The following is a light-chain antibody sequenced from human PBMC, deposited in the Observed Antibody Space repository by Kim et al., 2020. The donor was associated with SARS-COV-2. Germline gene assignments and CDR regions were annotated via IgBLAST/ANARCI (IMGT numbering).Light chain of an antibody. V-gene: IGKV3-11*01. CDR2: DAS. CDR3: QQRRNWPLT. J-gene: IGKJ4*01. Sequence: LSPGERATLACRASQSVYSYLAWYQHKRGQAPRLLIYDASNRATDVPARFSVSGSGTDFTLTISSLEAEDFAIYYCQQRRNWPLTFGGGTKVDIK. CDR1: QSVYSY.